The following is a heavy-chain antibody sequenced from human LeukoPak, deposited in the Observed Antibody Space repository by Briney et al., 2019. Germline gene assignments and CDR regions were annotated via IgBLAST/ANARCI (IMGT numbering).Heavy chain of an antibody. V-gene: IGHV3-48*03. D-gene: IGHD4-23*01. CDR2: ISSSGSTI. Sequence: PGGSPRLSCAASGFTFSSYEMNWVRQAPGKGLEWVSYISSSGSTIYYADSVKGRFTISRDNAKNSLYLQMNSLRAEDTAVYYCARETYGGNLYYYYYGMDVWGQGTTVTVSS. CDR1: GFTFSSYE. CDR3: ARETYGGNLYYYYYGMDV. J-gene: IGHJ6*02.